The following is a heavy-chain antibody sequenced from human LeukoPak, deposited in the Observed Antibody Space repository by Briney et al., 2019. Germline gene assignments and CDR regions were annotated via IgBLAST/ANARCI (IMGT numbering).Heavy chain of an antibody. Sequence: SQTLSLTCTVSGGSISSGSYYWSWIRQPAGKGLEWIVRIYTSGSTNYNPSLKSRVTISVDTSKNQFSLKMSSLTAADTAVYYCAREYSSSSSEFDYWGQGTLVTVSS. V-gene: IGHV4-61*02. D-gene: IGHD6-6*01. J-gene: IGHJ4*02. CDR1: GGSISSGSYY. CDR3: AREYSSSSSEFDY. CDR2: IYTSGST.